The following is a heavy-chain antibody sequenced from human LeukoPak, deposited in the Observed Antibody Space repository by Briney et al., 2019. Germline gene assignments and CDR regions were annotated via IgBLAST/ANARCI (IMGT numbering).Heavy chain of an antibody. V-gene: IGHV5-51*01. CDR1: GYSFTSYW. Sequence: GESLNIPCKGSGYSFTSYWIGWVRQMPGKGLEWMGIIYPGDSDTRYSPSFQGQVTISADKSISTAYLQWSSLKASDTAMYYCARHLDDSSGYYYRTMYYFDYWGQGTLVTVSS. CDR3: ARHLDDSSGYYYRTMYYFDY. J-gene: IGHJ4*02. D-gene: IGHD3-22*01. CDR2: IYPGDSDT.